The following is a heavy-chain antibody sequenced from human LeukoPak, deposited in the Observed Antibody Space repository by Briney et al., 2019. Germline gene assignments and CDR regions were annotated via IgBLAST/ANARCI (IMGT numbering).Heavy chain of an antibody. Sequence: SETLSLTCTVSGGSISSYYWSWIRQPPGKGLEWIGYIYYSGSTNYNPSLKSRVTISVDTSKNQFSLKLSSVTAADTAVYYCARHSGYSGYNHDWGQGTLVTVSS. CDR1: GGSISSYY. CDR2: IYYSGST. J-gene: IGHJ4*02. D-gene: IGHD5-12*01. V-gene: IGHV4-59*01. CDR3: ARHSGYSGYNHD.